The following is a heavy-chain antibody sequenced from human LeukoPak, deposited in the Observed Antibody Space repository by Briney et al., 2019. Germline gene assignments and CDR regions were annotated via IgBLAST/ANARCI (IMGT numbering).Heavy chain of an antibody. CDR2: IYPSGST. J-gene: IGHJ3*02. V-gene: IGHV4-4*07. CDR3: AREREGIVIVPPARGAFDI. CDR1: DGSISNYY. D-gene: IGHD2-2*01. Sequence: SETLSLTCSVSDGSISNYYWSWIRQPAGKGLEWIGRIYPSGSTNYKPSLKSRVTMSIDKSKNQFSLKLSSVTAADTAVYYCAREREGIVIVPPARGAFDIWGQGIMVTVSS.